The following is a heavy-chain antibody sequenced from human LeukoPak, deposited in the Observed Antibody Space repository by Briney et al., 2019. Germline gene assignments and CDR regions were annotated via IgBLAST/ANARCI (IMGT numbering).Heavy chain of an antibody. CDR1: GGSISSYY. Sequence: SETLSLTCSVSGGSISSYYWSWIRQPPGKGLEWIGYIYYSGSTYYNPSLKSRVTISVDTSKNQFSLKLSSVTAADTAVYYCARGSTMVRGVIYYYYYMDVWGKGTTVTVSS. CDR3: ARGSTMVRGVIYYYYYMDV. D-gene: IGHD3-10*01. J-gene: IGHJ6*03. V-gene: IGHV4-59*12. CDR2: IYYSGST.